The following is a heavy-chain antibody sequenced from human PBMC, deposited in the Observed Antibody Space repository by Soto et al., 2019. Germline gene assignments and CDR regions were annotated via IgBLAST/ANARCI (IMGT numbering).Heavy chain of an antibody. Sequence: QVQLVQSGAEVKKPGASVKVSCKASGYTFTSYYMHWVRQAPGQGLEWMGIINPSGGSTSYAQKFQGRVIMTRDTSTSTVYMELSSLRSEDTAVYYCARSRTDCSGGSCYSDYFDYWGQGTLVTVSS. V-gene: IGHV1-46*01. CDR1: GYTFTSYY. D-gene: IGHD2-15*01. CDR2: INPSGGST. CDR3: ARSRTDCSGGSCYSDYFDY. J-gene: IGHJ4*02.